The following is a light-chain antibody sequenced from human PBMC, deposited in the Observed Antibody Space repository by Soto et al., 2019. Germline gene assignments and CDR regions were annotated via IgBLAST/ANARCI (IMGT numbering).Light chain of an antibody. J-gene: IGLJ1*01. CDR1: SSSIGSNS. V-gene: IGLV1-44*01. Sequence: QSVLTQPPSASGTPGQRVTISCSGSSSSIGSNSVNWYQQLPRTAPKVLIYTNNQRPSAVPDRFSGSKSGTSASLAISGLQSEDEADYYCAAWDGSLNVYVFGTGTKLTVL. CDR2: TNN. CDR3: AAWDGSLNVYV.